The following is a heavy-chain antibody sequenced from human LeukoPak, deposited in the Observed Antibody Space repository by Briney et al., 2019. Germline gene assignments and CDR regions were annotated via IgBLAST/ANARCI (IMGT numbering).Heavy chain of an antibody. D-gene: IGHD2-21*02. CDR2: IKSKTDGGTT. CDR1: GFIFSNAW. J-gene: IGHJ4*02. V-gene: IGHV3-15*07. CDR3: TTDGDPHIVVVTAPDNYFDY. Sequence: GGSLRLSCAASGFIFSNAWMNWVRQAPGKGLEWVCRIKSKTDGGTTDYAAPVKGRFTISRDDSKNTLYLQMNSLKTEDTAVYYCTTDGDPHIVVVTAPDNYFDYWGQGTLVTVSS.